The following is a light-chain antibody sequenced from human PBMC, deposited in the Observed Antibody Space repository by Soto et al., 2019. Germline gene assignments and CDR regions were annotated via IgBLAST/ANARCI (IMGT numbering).Light chain of an antibody. Sequence: QSVLTQSPSMSGAPGQRVTIPCTGSSSNIGAGYAVHWYQQLPGTAPNLLIYGNSNRPSGVPDRFSGSTSGTSASLAITGLQAEDEADYYCQSYDSSLNVVIFGGGTKLTVL. J-gene: IGLJ2*01. CDR2: GNS. V-gene: IGLV1-40*01. CDR1: SSNIGAGYA. CDR3: QSYDSSLNVVI.